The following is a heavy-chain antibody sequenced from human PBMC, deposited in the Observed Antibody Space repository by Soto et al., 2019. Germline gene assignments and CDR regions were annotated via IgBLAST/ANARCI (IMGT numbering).Heavy chain of an antibody. J-gene: IGHJ4*02. V-gene: IGHV4-39*01. D-gene: IGHD5-12*01. Sequence: SETLSLTCTVSGGSISSSSYYWGWIHQPPGKGLEWIGSIYYSGSTYYNPSLKSRVTISVDTSKNQFSLKLSSVTAADTAVYYCARHQRGWYSGYDDGAFDYWGQGTLVTVSS. CDR2: IYYSGST. CDR1: GGSISSSSYY. CDR3: ARHQRGWYSGYDDGAFDY.